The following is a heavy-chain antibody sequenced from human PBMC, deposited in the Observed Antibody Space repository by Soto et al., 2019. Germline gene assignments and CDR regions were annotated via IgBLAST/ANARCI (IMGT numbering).Heavy chain of an antibody. V-gene: IGHV4-59*08. D-gene: IGHD2-21*02. CDR1: GGSISSYY. Sequence: PSETLSLTCTVSGGSISSYYWSWIRQPPGKGLEWIGYIYYNGSTNYNPSLRTRVTISVDTSKSQFSLKLTSVTAADTAVYYCARHRLVTAIKYWGQGTLVTVSS. CDR2: IYYNGST. CDR3: ARHRLVTAIKY. J-gene: IGHJ4*02.